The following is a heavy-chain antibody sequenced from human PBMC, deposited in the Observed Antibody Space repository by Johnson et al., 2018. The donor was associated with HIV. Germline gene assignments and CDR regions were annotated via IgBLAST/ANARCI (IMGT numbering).Heavy chain of an antibody. V-gene: IGHV3-66*02. CDR1: GFTVSSNY. D-gene: IGHD6-13*01. Sequence: VQLVESGGGLVQRGGSLRLSCAASGFTVSSNYMTWVRQAPGKGLEWVSVIYSGGGAYYADSVKGRFTISRDHSENTLYLQMNSLRPEDTAVYFCARDGKYSSIGPDAFDVWGQGTMVAVSS. CDR3: ARDGKYSSIGPDAFDV. J-gene: IGHJ3*01. CDR2: IYSGGGA.